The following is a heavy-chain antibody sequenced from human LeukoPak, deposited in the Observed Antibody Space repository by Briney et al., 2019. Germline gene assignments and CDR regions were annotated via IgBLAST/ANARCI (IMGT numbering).Heavy chain of an antibody. V-gene: IGHV3-48*04. D-gene: IGHD3-3*01. CDR2: ISSSGGSM. CDR1: GFTLSSYK. CDR3: ARPSSVLRFLEWMFYFDY. J-gene: IGHJ4*02. Sequence: GGSLRLSCAASGFTLSSYKMNWVRQAPGKGLEWVSTISSSGGSMYYADSLKGRFTISRDNSKNSLYLQMNSLRAEDTAVYYCARPSSVLRFLEWMFYFDYWGLGTLVTVSS.